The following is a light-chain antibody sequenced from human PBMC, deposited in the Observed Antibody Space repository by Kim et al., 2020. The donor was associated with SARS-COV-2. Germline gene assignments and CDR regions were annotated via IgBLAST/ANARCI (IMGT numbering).Light chain of an antibody. CDR2: DAS. CDR3: QQRDNWPLT. V-gene: IGKV3-11*01. J-gene: IGKJ4*01. Sequence: LSPGERATLSYRTSQSVNSHLAWYQQKPGQAPRLLIYDASNRATGIPARFIGSGSGTDFILTISSLEPEDVAVYYCQQRDNWPLTFGGGTKVDIK. CDR1: QSVNSH.